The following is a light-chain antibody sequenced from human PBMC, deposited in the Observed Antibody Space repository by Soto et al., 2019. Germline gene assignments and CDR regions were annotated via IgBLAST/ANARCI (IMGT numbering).Light chain of an antibody. V-gene: IGLV2-8*01. CDR3: SSYAGSTTLL. CDR2: EVN. Sequence: QSALTQPPSTSGSPGQSVTISCTGTSSDIGGYNYVSWYQQHPGKVPRLIIYEVNKRPSGVPDRFSGSKSGNTASLTVSGLQTEDEADYYCSSYAGSTTLLFGGGTQLTVL. CDR1: SSDIGGYNY. J-gene: IGLJ3*02.